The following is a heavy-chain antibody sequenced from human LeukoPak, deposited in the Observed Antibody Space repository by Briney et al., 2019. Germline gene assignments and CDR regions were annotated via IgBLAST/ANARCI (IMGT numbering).Heavy chain of an antibody. CDR2: IYYSGST. Sequence: SETLSLTCTVSDGSISSSTYYWGWLRQPPGKGLEWIGSIYYSGSTYYNPSLKSRVTMAVDTSKNQFSLKLSSVTAADTAVYYCARHIVGATMRIDYWGQGTLVTVSS. CDR3: ARHIVGATMRIDY. CDR1: DGSISSSTYY. V-gene: IGHV4-39*01. J-gene: IGHJ4*02. D-gene: IGHD1-26*01.